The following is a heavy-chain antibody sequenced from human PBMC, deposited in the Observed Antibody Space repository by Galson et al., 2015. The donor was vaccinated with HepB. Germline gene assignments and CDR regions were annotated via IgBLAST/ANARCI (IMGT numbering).Heavy chain of an antibody. J-gene: IGHJ3*02. Sequence: SLRLSCARSGFIFSTYNMNWVRQAPEKGLEWVAFIRPSRSIIYYADSVKGRITISRDNSKNTLYLQMNGLRVEDTAVYYCTRDRSSLGVFMARYYDFDIWGQGTTVTVSS. V-gene: IGHV3-48*04. CDR1: GFIFSTYN. CDR2: IRPSRSII. D-gene: IGHD3-3*01. CDR3: TRDRSSLGVFMARYYDFDI.